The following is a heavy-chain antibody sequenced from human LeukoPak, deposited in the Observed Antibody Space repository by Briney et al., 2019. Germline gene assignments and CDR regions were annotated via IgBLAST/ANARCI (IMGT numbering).Heavy chain of an antibody. Sequence: GGSLRLSCAASGFTFSSYWMHWVRQAPGKGLVWVSRINSDGSSTSYADSVKGRFTSSRDNAKNTLYLQMNSLRAEDTAVYYCARVDYESYYYYYMDVWGKGTTVTVSS. V-gene: IGHV3-74*01. CDR2: INSDGSST. D-gene: IGHD4-17*01. CDR3: ARVDYESYYYYYMDV. J-gene: IGHJ6*03. CDR1: GFTFSSYW.